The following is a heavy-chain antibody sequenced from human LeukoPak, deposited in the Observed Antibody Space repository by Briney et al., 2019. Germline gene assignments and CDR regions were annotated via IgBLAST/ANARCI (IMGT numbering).Heavy chain of an antibody. J-gene: IGHJ4*02. CDR1: GASISGTAYY. D-gene: IGHD1-26*01. Sequence: PSETLSLTCTVSGASISGTAYYWGWVRQPPRKGLEWIGNIYYSGSTYYNASLQSRVTISIDTSKNQFSLRLSSVTAADTAMYFCAKSGGYGLIDYWGQGTLVTVSS. CDR2: IYYSGST. CDR3: AKSGGYGLIDY. V-gene: IGHV4-39*01.